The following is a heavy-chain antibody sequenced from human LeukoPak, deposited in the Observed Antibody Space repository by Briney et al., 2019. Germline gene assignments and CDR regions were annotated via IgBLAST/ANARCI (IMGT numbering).Heavy chain of an antibody. CDR1: GGTSSSYA. Sequence: GASVKVSCKASGGTSSSYAISWVRQAPGQGLEWMGRIIPIFGTANYAQKFQGRVTITTDESTSTAYMELSSLRSEDTAVYYCATHTLGARPYAFDIWGQGTMVTVSS. CDR3: ATHTLGARPYAFDI. D-gene: IGHD1-26*01. V-gene: IGHV1-69*05. J-gene: IGHJ3*02. CDR2: IIPIFGTA.